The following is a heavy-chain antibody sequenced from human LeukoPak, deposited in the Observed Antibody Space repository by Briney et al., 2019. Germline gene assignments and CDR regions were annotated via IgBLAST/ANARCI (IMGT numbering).Heavy chain of an antibody. CDR1: GGSFSGYY. D-gene: IGHD3-9*01. Sequence: PSETLSLTCAVYGGSFSGYYWSWTRQPPGKGLEWIGEINHSGSTNYNPSLKSRVTISVDTSKNQFSLKLSSVTAADTAVYYCARNFDWLLPSYYYYGMDVWGQGTTVTVSS. CDR2: INHSGST. V-gene: IGHV4-34*01. J-gene: IGHJ6*02. CDR3: ARNFDWLLPSYYYYGMDV.